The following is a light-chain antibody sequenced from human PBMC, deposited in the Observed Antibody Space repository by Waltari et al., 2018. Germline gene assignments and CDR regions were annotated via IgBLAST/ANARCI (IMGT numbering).Light chain of an antibody. V-gene: IGLV1-47*02. CDR3: AAWDDSLSGMV. J-gene: IGLJ2*01. CDR1: SSSFVSNS. CDR2: TNN. Sequence: QSVLTQPPSAAGTPGQRVTISCSGSSSSFVSNSVYWYQQLPGTAPKLLIYTNNQRPSGVPDRFSDSKSGTSASLVISGLRSEDEADYYCAAWDDSLSGMVFGGGTKLTVL.